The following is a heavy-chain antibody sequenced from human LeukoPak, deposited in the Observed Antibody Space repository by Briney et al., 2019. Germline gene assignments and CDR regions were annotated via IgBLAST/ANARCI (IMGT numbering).Heavy chain of an antibody. CDR3: ASRYGSGWYQVDFDY. CDR1: GFTFSSYE. J-gene: IGHJ4*02. Sequence: GGSLRLSCAASGFTFSSYEMNWVRQAPGKGLEWVSYISSSGSTIYYADSVKGRFTISRDNAKNSLYLQMNSLRAEDTAVYYCASRYGSGWYQVDFDYWGQGTLVTVSS. V-gene: IGHV3-48*03. D-gene: IGHD6-19*01. CDR2: ISSSGSTI.